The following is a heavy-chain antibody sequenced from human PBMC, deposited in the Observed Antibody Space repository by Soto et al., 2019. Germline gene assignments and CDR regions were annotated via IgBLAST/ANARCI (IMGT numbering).Heavy chain of an antibody. CDR3: AKDPAYSARRYSSGWYDY. CDR2: ISGSGGST. D-gene: IGHD6-19*01. Sequence: PGGSLRLSCAASGFTFSSYAMSWVRQAPGKGLEWVSAISGSGGSTYYADSVKGRFTISRDNSKNTLYLQMNSLRAEDTAVYYCAKDPAYSARRYSSGWYDYWGQGTLVTVSS. CDR1: GFTFSSYA. V-gene: IGHV3-23*01. J-gene: IGHJ4*02.